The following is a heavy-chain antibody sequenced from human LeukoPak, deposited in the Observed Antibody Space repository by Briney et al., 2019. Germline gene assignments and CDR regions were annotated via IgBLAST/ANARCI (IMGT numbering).Heavy chain of an antibody. CDR2: ISPSGGST. D-gene: IGHD2-15*01. V-gene: IGHV3-64D*06. Sequence: GGSLRLSCSATQFTFSNYAIHWVRQAPGKGLEFVSAISPSGGSTYYADSVKGRFTISSDNSKNMLYLQMSSLRPEDTGVYYCVKLLVEMRVLLPYFDYWGQGTLVTVSS. CDR3: VKLLVEMRVLLPYFDY. CDR1: QFTFSNYA. J-gene: IGHJ4*02.